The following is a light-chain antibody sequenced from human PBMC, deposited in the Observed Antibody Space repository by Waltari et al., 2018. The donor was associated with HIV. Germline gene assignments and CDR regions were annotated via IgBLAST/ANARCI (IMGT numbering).Light chain of an antibody. CDR1: SSNIGSQR. V-gene: IGLV1-44*01. Sequence: QSVLTQSPSASGTPGQRVIISCSGSSSNIGSQRVNWYQQRQGTAPKLLIYSNNERPSGVPDRFSGSKSGTSASLAISGLQSEDEADYHCAAWDDSLNGPVFGGGTKLTVL. J-gene: IGLJ2*01. CDR2: SNN. CDR3: AAWDDSLNGPV.